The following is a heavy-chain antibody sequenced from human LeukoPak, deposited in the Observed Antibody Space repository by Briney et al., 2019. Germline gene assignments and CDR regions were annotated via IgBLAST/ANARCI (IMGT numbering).Heavy chain of an antibody. Sequence: PSETLSLTCTVSGGSIDSYYWSWIRQPPGKGLEWIGHIYNSDSTKYNPSLKSRVTISVDTSKNQFSLKLGSVTAADTAMYYCARQGNYDRSLSWFDPWGQGTLVTVSS. V-gene: IGHV4-59*08. CDR3: ARQGNYDRSLSWFDP. D-gene: IGHD3-22*01. CDR2: IYNSDST. J-gene: IGHJ5*02. CDR1: GGSIDSYY.